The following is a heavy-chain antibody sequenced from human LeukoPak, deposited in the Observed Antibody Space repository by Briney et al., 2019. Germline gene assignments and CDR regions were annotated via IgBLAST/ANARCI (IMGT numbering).Heavy chain of an antibody. V-gene: IGHV4-34*01. J-gene: IGHJ1*01. CDR1: GGSVSGYY. CDR2: INHSGST. D-gene: IGHD1-26*01. Sequence: SETLSLTCAVSGGSVSGYYWSWIRQPPGKGLEWIGEINHSGSTNYNPSLKSRVTISVDMSKNQFSLKLSSVTAADTAVYYCARGPPTTALTYFQHWGQGTLVTVSS. CDR3: ARGPPTTALTYFQH.